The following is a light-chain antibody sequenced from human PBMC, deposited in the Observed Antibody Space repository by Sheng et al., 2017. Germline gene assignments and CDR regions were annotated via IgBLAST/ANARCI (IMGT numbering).Light chain of an antibody. CDR2: QDN. CDR1: KLGNKY. CDR3: QVWDSTTVV. Sequence: SYELTQPPSVSVSLRQTASITCSGDKLGNKYASWYQQKPDQSPVLVIYQDNKRPSGIPERFSGSNSGNTATLTISGIQAMDEADYYCQVWDSTTVVFGGGTKLTVL. J-gene: IGLJ2*01. V-gene: IGLV3-1*01.